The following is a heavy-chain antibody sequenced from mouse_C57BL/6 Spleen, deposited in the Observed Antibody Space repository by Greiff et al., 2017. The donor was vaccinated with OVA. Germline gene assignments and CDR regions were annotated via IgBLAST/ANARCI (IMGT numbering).Heavy chain of an antibody. J-gene: IGHJ4*01. V-gene: IGHV1-22*01. CDR2: INPNNGGT. Sequence: DVQLQESGPELVKPGASVKMSCKASGYTFTDYNMHWVKQSHGKSLEWIGYINPNNGGTSYNQKFKGKATLTVNKSSSTAYMELRSLTSEDSAVYYCAPLSQKGAMDYWGQGTSVTVSS. CDR1: GYTFTDYN. CDR3: APLSQKGAMDY. D-gene: IGHD2-3*01.